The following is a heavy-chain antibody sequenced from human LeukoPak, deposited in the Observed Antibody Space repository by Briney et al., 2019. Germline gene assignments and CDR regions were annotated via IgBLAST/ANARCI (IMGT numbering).Heavy chain of an antibody. Sequence: PGGSLRLSCAASGFTFSSYAMSWVRQAPGKGLEWVSAISGSGGSTYYADSVKGRFTISRDNSKNTLYLQMNSLRAEDTAVYYCAKRAYSGYDAHLWFDPWGQGTLVTVSS. D-gene: IGHD5-12*01. CDR2: ISGSGGST. CDR1: GFTFSSYA. V-gene: IGHV3-23*01. J-gene: IGHJ5*02. CDR3: AKRAYSGYDAHLWFDP.